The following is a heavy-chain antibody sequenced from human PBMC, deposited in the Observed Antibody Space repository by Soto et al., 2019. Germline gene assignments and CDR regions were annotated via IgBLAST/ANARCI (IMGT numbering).Heavy chain of an antibody. V-gene: IGHV3-23*01. CDR1: GFTFSSYA. CDR2: ISGIGGST. D-gene: IGHD2-8*01. Sequence: EVQLLESGGGLVQPGGSLRLSCAASGFTFSSYAMSWVRQAPGKGLEWVSAISGIGGSTYYADSVKGRFTISRDNSKNTLYLKMNRFRAEDTAVYYCANPEGGGYCTNGVCSQGYFDLWGRGTLVTVSS. CDR3: ANPEGGGYCTNGVCSQGYFDL. J-gene: IGHJ2*01.